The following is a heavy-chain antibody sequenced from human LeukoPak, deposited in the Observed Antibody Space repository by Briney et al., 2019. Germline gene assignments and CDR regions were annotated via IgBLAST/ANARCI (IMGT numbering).Heavy chain of an antibody. CDR3: ARAPRGIFDY. CDR2: TYYRSKWYN. D-gene: IGHD3-16*01. Sequence: SQTLSLTCALSGDTFSSNSAAWNWLRQSPSRGLEWLGRTYYRSKWYNDYAVSVKSRITINPDTSKNQFSLQLNSVTPEDTAVYYCARAPRGIFDYWGQGTLVTVSS. J-gene: IGHJ4*02. CDR1: GDTFSSNSAA. V-gene: IGHV6-1*01.